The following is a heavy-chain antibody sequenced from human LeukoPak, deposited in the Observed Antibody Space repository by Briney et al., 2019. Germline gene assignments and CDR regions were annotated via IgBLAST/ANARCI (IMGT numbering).Heavy chain of an antibody. Sequence: ASVTVSFMSSVYTFSNYGISGVRQPPGQGLEWMGWISPYNGNTNYAQKLQGRVTMTTDTSTNTAYMDLRSLRSDDTAVYYCARGGLGGMTTVVLDAFDIWGRGTMVTVSS. V-gene: IGHV1-18*01. CDR2: ISPYNGNT. D-gene: IGHD4-23*01. CDR3: ARGGLGGMTTVVLDAFDI. J-gene: IGHJ3*02. CDR1: VYTFSNYG.